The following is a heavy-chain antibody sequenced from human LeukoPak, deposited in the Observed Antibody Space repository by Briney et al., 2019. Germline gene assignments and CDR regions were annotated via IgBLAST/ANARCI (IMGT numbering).Heavy chain of an antibody. Sequence: PSETLSLTCTVSGVSISSYYWIWLRQPPGKALEWFGYIYYSGSTNYNPSLKSRVTISVDTSKNQFSLKLSSVTAADTAVYYCAGTRRGYSYRHPIPFDYWGQGTLVTVSS. CDR3: AGTRRGYSYRHPIPFDY. D-gene: IGHD5-18*01. CDR2: IYYSGST. CDR1: GVSISSYY. J-gene: IGHJ4*02. V-gene: IGHV4-59*08.